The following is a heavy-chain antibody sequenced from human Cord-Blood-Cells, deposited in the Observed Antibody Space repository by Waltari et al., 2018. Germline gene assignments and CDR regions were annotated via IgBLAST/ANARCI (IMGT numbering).Heavy chain of an antibody. J-gene: IGHJ4*02. CDR1: GFTVSSNP. CDR3: AGGPLQNVLSNTGVNS. CDR2: ISAYGRK. V-gene: IGHV3-66*03. D-gene: IGHD3-16*01. Sequence: EVQLVAPGGGLIQPGGSLRLSCPAYGFTVSSNPRSWVRQPPGKGLGVVAVISAYGRKSRDHAGQSRFTMTRQKARKLPYLKRNGVGAEGTTVYSSAGGPLQNVLSNTGVNSRGQETLATV.